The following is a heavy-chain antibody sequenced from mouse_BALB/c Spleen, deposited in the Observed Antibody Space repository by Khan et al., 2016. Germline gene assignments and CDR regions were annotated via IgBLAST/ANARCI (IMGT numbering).Heavy chain of an antibody. V-gene: IGHV1-9*01. Sequence: QVRLQQSGAELMKPGASVKISCKATGYTFSSYWIEWVKQRPGHGLEWIGEILPGTGNTNYNEKFKGKATFTADTSSNTAYMQLSSLTSEDSAVSYCARAFYGHYYAMDYWGQGTSVTVSS. CDR1: GYTFSSYW. J-gene: IGHJ4*01. D-gene: IGHD2-10*01. CDR3: ARAFYGHYYAMDY. CDR2: ILPGTGNT.